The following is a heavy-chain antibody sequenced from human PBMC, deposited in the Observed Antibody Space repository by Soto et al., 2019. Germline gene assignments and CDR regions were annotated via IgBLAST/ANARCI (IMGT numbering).Heavy chain of an antibody. J-gene: IGHJ6*02. Sequence: GGSLRLSCAASGFTFSSYGMHWVRQAPGKGLEWVAVIWYDGSNKYYADSVKGRFTISRDNSKNTLYLQMNSLRSVDLVVFYCARDGNYYYYGMDVWGQGTTVTVSS. CDR3: ARDGNYYYYGMDV. CDR2: IWYDGSNK. V-gene: IGHV3-33*01. CDR1: GFTFSSYG.